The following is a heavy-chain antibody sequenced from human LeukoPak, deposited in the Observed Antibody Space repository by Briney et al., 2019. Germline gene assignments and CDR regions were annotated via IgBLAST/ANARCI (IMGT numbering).Heavy chain of an antibody. CDR3: ARDRRSSYGYVSL. CDR1: GGSISSSSYY. V-gene: IGHV4-39*07. D-gene: IGHD5-18*01. J-gene: IGHJ4*02. Sequence: PSETLSLTCTVSGGSISSSSYYWGWICQPPGKGLEWIGSIYYSGSTYYNPSLKSRVTISVDTSKNQFSLKLSSVTAADTALYYCARDRRSSYGYVSLWGQGTLVTVSS. CDR2: IYYSGST.